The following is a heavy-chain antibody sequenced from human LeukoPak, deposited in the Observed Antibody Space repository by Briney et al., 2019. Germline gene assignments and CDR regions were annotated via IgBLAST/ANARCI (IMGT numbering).Heavy chain of an antibody. CDR2: ISGRGASK. J-gene: IGHJ4*02. Sequence: GGSLRLSCAVSGLTFNNYAMSWVRQAPGKGLEWVSSISGRGASKYYADSVKGRFTISRDNSKNTLYLQMNSLRAEDTAVYYCAKGVVVAPDVTPFDYWGQGTLVTVSS. CDR1: GLTFNNYA. CDR3: AKGVVVAPDVTPFDY. V-gene: IGHV3-23*01. D-gene: IGHD2-2*01.